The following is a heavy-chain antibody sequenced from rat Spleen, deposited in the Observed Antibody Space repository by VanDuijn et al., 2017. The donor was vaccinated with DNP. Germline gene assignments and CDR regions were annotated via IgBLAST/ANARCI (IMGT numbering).Heavy chain of an antibody. CDR2: ITSSGGTT. V-gene: IGHV5-31*01. Sequence: EVQLVESGGDLVQPGRSLKLSCVASGFTFSDYWMTWIRQVPGKGLKWVSSITSSGGTTYYPDSVKGRFTISRDNAKNTLYVQINSLRSEDTATYFCARGYYGFKSWYFDFWGPGTMVTVSS. CDR3: ARGYYGFKSWYFDF. CDR1: GFTFSDYW. J-gene: IGHJ1*01. D-gene: IGHD1-9*01.